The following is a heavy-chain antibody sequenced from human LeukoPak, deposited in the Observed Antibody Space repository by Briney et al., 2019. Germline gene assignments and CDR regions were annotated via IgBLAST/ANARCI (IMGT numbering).Heavy chain of an antibody. CDR3: ARGDTAMVTSRFDY. CDR2: INPNRGGT. V-gene: IGHV1-2*02. Sequence: ASVKVSCKASGYTFTGYYMHWVRQAPGQGLEWMGWINPNRGGTNYAQKFQGRVTMTRDTSISTAYMELSRLRSDDTAVYYCARGDTAMVTSRFDYWGQGTLVTVSS. J-gene: IGHJ4*02. CDR1: GYTFTGYY. D-gene: IGHD5-18*01.